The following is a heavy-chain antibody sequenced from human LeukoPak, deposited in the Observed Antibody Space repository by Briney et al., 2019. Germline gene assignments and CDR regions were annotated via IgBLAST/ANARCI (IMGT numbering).Heavy chain of an antibody. CDR2: VNQDGGEK. D-gene: IGHD5-24*01. J-gene: IGHJ3*01. CDR1: GFALNIYW. CDR3: VRGFDGYYGFDL. Sequence: GGSLRLSCEASGFALNIYWMSWVRQAPGKGLEWVANVNQDGGEKYYVDSVKGRFTISRDNAKKSLYLQMNSLRVEDTALYFCVRGFDGYYGFDLWGQGTMVTVSS. V-gene: IGHV3-7*05.